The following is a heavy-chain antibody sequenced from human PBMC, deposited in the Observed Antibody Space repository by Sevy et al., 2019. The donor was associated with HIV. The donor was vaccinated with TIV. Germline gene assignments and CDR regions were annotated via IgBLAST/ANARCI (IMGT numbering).Heavy chain of an antibody. V-gene: IGHV6-1*01. D-gene: IGHD3-10*01. J-gene: IGHJ4*02. CDR1: GDSVSTYSAA. CDR2: TSYKSKWYN. Sequence: QSQTLSLTCAISGDSVSTYSAAWNWIRQSPSRGLEWRGRTSYKSKWYNDYALSVKSRISINPDTPKNQISLQLNSVTPEDTAVYYCARESRWFFFHFDYWGQGTLVTVSS. CDR3: ARESRWFFFHFDY.